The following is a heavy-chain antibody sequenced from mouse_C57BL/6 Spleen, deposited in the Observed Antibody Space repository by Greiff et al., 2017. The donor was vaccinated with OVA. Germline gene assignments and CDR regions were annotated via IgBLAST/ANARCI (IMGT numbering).Heavy chain of an antibody. Sequence: QVQLQQSGAELVKPGASVKISCKASGYAFSSYWMNWVKQRPGTGLEWIGQIYPGDGDTNYNGKFKGKATQTADKSSSTAYMQLSSLTSEDSAVYFCARHYYYGSRNAMDYWGQGTSVTVSS. J-gene: IGHJ4*01. V-gene: IGHV1-80*01. CDR3: ARHYYYGSRNAMDY. D-gene: IGHD1-1*01. CDR2: IYPGDGDT. CDR1: GYAFSSYW.